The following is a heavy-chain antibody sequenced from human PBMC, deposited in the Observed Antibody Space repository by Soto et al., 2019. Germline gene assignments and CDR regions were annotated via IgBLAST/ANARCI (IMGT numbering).Heavy chain of an antibody. CDR2: ISYDGSNK. V-gene: IGHV3-30*18. CDR1: GFSFSDFG. Sequence: QVQLVESGRGVVQPGRSLRLSCAGSGFSFSDFGMHWVRQAPGKGLEWVAVISYDGSNKNYADSVKGRFTISRDTSKNMLYLQMDSLRPEDTALYYCAKWFGELFDGFDVWGQGTMLTVSS. J-gene: IGHJ3*01. CDR3: AKWFGELFDGFDV. D-gene: IGHD3-10*01.